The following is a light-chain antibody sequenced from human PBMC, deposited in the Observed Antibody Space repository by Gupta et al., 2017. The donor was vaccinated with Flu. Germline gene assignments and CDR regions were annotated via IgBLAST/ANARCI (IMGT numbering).Light chain of an antibody. V-gene: IGKV3-15*01. Sequence: EIVMTQSPATLSVSPGERATLSCRASQSVSSNLAWYQQKPGQAPRLLIYGASTRATGIPDRFSGSGYGTEFTLTSSSLQYEDFAVYYWQQDNNWWTFGQGTKVEIK. J-gene: IGKJ1*01. CDR3: QQDNNWWT. CDR1: QSVSSN. CDR2: GAS.